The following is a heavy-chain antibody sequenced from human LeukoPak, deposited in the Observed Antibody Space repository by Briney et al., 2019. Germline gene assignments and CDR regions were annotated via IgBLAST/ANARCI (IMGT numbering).Heavy chain of an antibody. V-gene: IGHV4-39*07. CDR3: VKDRGNHVTDY. J-gene: IGHJ4*02. D-gene: IGHD1-14*01. CDR2: ICSGGST. Sequence: SETLSLTCTVSGGSISSSPCYWGWIRQPPGKGLEWFGTICSGGSTYYNPSLKSRVTISVDTSKNQFSLKLSSLTAADTAVYYCVKDRGNHVTDYWGQGTLVTVSS. CDR1: GGSISSSPCY.